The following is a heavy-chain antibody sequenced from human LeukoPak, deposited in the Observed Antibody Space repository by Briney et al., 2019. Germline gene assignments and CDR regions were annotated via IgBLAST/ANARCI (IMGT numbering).Heavy chain of an antibody. Sequence: ASVKVSCKASGGTFSSYAISWVRQAPGQGLEWMGGIIPIFGTANYAQKFQGRVTITADESTSTAYMELSSLRSEDTAVYYCARGNSGSYSFDYWGQGTLVTVSS. CDR1: GGTFSSYA. V-gene: IGHV1-69*01. CDR2: IIPIFGTA. D-gene: IGHD1-26*01. J-gene: IGHJ4*02. CDR3: ARGNSGSYSFDY.